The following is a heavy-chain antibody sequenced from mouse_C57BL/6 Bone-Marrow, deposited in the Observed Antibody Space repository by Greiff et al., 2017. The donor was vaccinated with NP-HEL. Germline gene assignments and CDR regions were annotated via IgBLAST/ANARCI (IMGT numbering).Heavy chain of an antibody. V-gene: IGHV1-52*01. D-gene: IGHD3-3*01. CDR1: GYTFTSYW. CDR2: IDPSDSET. Sequence: QVQLKQPGAELVRPGSSVKLSCKASGYTFTSYWMHWVKQRPIQGLEWIGNIDPSDSETHYNQKFKDKATLTVDKSSSTAYMQLSSLTSEDSAVYYCARGGDSYAMDYWGQGTSVTVSS. CDR3: ARGGDSYAMDY. J-gene: IGHJ4*01.